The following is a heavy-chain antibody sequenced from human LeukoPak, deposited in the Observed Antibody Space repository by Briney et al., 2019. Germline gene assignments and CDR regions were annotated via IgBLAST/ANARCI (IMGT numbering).Heavy chain of an antibody. CDR2: IRYDGSNK. CDR3: ASISLRFLEWYHRTA. Sequence: GGSLRLSCAASGFTFSSYGMHWVRQAPGKGLEWVAFIRYDGSNKYYADSVKGRFTISRDNSKNTLYLQMNSLRAEDTAVYYCASISLRFLEWYHRTAWGQGTLVTVSS. CDR1: GFTFSSYG. V-gene: IGHV3-30*02. J-gene: IGHJ4*02. D-gene: IGHD3-3*01.